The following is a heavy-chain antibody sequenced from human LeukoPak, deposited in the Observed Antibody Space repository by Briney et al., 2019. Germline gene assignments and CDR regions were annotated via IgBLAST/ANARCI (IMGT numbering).Heavy chain of an antibody. J-gene: IGHJ4*02. CDR1: GYTFTKYG. CDR2: ISAYDGNT. D-gene: IGHD3-22*01. CDR3: ARARGDRSGYYRY. V-gene: IGHV1-18*01. Sequence: ASVKVSCKPSGYTFTKYGISWVRQAPGQGPEWMGWISAYDGNTIYAQKLQDRLTLTTDTSTDTAHMELRSLRSDDTAVYFCARARGDRSGYYRYWGQGTLVTGAS.